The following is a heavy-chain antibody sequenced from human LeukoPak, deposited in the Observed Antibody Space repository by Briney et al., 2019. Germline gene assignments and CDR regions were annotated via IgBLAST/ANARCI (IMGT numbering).Heavy chain of an antibody. D-gene: IGHD2-15*01. V-gene: IGHV1-69*13. Sequence: SVKVFCKASGGTFSSYAISWVRQAPGQGLEWMGGIIPIFGTANYAQKFQGRVTITADESTSTAYMELSSLRSEDTAVYYCARGYCSGGSCYHPNDYWGQGTLVTVSS. CDR2: IIPIFGTA. J-gene: IGHJ4*02. CDR3: ARGYCSGGSCYHPNDY. CDR1: GGTFSSYA.